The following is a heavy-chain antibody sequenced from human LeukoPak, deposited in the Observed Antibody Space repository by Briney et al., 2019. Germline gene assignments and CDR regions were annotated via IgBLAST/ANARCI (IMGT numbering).Heavy chain of an antibody. CDR3: ARDRDWKYWFDP. D-gene: IGHD1-1*01. J-gene: IGHJ5*02. CDR2: IYSSGIT. CDR1: GVSISSYY. Sequence: PSETLSLTCTVSGVSISSYYWSWIRQPAGKELEWIGRIYSSGITNYNPSLKSRVTMSVDTSKNQFPLKLRSVTSADTAVYYCARDRDWKYWFDPWGQGTLVTVSS. V-gene: IGHV4-4*07.